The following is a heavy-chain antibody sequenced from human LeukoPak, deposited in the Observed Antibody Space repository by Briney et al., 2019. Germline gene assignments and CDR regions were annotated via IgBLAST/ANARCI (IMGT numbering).Heavy chain of an antibody. CDR3: ARDSSRDGYNFDY. CDR2: ISAYNGNT. V-gene: IGHV1-18*03. J-gene: IGHJ4*02. D-gene: IGHD5-24*01. Sequence: ASVKVSCKASGGTFSSYAISWVRQAPGQGLEWMGWISAYNGNTNYAQKLQGRVTMTTDTSTSTAYMELRSLRSDDMAVYYCARDSSRDGYNFDYWGQGTLVTVSS. CDR1: GGTFSSYA.